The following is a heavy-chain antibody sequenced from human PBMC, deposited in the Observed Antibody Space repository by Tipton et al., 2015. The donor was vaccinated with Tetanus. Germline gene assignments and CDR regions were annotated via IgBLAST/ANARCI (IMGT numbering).Heavy chain of an antibody. J-gene: IGHJ4*02. D-gene: IGHD2-15*01. Sequence: SGFIFSSYGIHWVRQAPGKGLEWVAVSWYDGTDKYYADSVKGRFTISRDNSKNTLYLQMNSLSAEDTAVYYCAREADCSGGSCFSGDFDNWGQGTQVTVSS. V-gene: IGHV3-33*01. CDR1: GFIFSSYG. CDR2: SWYDGTDK. CDR3: AREADCSGGSCFSGDFDN.